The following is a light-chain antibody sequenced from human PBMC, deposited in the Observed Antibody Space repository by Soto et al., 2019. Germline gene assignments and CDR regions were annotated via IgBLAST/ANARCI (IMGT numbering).Light chain of an antibody. CDR2: DNN. J-gene: IGLJ7*01. CDR3: GTWDSSVRASV. V-gene: IGLV1-51*01. Sequence: QSVLTQPPSVSAAPGQKVTISCSGSSSNIGNNYVSWYQQLPGTAPKLLIYDNNKRPSEIPDRFSGSKSGTSATLGITGLQTGDEADYYCGTWDSSVRASVFGGGTQLTVL. CDR1: SSNIGNNY.